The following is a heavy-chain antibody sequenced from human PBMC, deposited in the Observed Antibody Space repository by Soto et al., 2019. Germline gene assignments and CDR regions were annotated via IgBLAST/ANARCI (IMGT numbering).Heavy chain of an antibody. Sequence: GESLKISCNGSGYSFAGYWITWVRQKPGKGLEWMGRIDPSDSQTYYSPSFRGHVTISVTKSITTVFLQWSSLRASDTAMYYCGRQIYDSDTGPNFQYYFDSWGQGTPVTVSS. CDR3: GRQIYDSDTGPNFQYYFDS. D-gene: IGHD3-22*01. CDR1: GYSFAGYW. CDR2: IDPSDSQT. J-gene: IGHJ4*02. V-gene: IGHV5-10-1*01.